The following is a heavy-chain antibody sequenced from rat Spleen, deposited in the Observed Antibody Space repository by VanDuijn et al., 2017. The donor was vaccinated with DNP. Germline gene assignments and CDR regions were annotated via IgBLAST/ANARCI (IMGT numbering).Heavy chain of an antibody. D-gene: IGHD1-2*01. CDR1: GLTFTHYD. Sequence: EVQLVESGGGLVQPGRSLKLSCAASGLTFTHYDMVWVRQAPTKGLEWVATITTSGGATYYRDSVKGRFAVSRNNAESTLYLQMDSLRSDDTATYFCATAIGDYWGQGTLVTVSS. CDR3: ATAIGDY. V-gene: IGHV5-25*01. CDR2: ITTSGGAT. J-gene: IGHJ3*01.